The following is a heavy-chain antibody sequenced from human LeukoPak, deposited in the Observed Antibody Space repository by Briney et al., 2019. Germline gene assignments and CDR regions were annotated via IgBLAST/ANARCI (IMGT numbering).Heavy chain of an antibody. CDR3: ARDYYDILTGYYLNRFDP. Sequence: GASVKVSCKASGYTFSSYGISWVRQAPGQGLEWMGWISAYNGNTNYAQKLQGRVTMTTDTSTSTAYMELRSLRSDDTAVYYCARDYYDILTGYYLNRFDPWGQGTLVTVSS. V-gene: IGHV1-18*04. J-gene: IGHJ5*02. CDR1: GYTFSSYG. D-gene: IGHD3-9*01. CDR2: ISAYNGNT.